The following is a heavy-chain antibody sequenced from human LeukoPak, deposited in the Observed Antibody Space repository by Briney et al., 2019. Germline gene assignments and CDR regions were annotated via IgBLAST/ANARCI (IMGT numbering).Heavy chain of an antibody. CDR1: GFTFSSYE. V-gene: IGHV3-48*03. CDR2: MTSGGSTI. D-gene: IGHD6-19*01. Sequence: GGSLRLSCAASGFTFSSYEMNWVRQAPGKGLEWVAYMTSGGSTIYYADSVKGRFTTSRDNAKNSLYLQMNSLRAEDTALYYCARENRVPGAGPRGDYWGQGTLVTVSS. J-gene: IGHJ4*02. CDR3: ARENRVPGAGPRGDY.